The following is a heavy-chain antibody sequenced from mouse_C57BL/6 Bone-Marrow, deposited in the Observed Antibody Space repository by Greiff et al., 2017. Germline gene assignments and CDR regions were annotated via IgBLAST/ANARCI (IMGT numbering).Heavy chain of an antibody. CDR1: GYTFTDYY. CDR2: INPNNGGT. CDR3: ARCSFYYGSSYFDY. V-gene: IGHV1-26*01. Sequence: EVQLQQSGPELVKPGASVKISCKASGYTFTDYYMNWVKQSHGKSLEWIGDINPNNGGTSYNQKFKGKATLTVDKSSSTAYMELRSLTSEDSAVYYWARCSFYYGSSYFDYWGQGTTLTVSS. J-gene: IGHJ2*01. D-gene: IGHD1-1*01.